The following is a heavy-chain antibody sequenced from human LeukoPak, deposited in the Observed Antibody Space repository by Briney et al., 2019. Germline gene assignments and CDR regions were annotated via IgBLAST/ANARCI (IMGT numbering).Heavy chain of an antibody. J-gene: IGHJ5*01. V-gene: IGHV1-69*05. CDR2: IIQISPTA. CDR3: ARGRVSDSTLVSWFDS. Sequence: SVKVSCQASGGSFSGHAIRWGLHAPGPGLEWMVGIIQISPTANYAQKFQGRLTITMDEFTTTAIMELTRLTSEDTAVYYCARGRVSDSTLVSWFDSWGQGTLVTVSS. D-gene: IGHD5-18*01. CDR1: GGSFSGHA.